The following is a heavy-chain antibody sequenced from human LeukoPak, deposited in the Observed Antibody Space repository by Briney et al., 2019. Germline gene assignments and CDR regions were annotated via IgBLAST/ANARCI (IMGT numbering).Heavy chain of an antibody. CDR2: INSDGSST. V-gene: IGHV3-74*01. Sequence: GGSLGLSCAASGFTFSSYWMHWVRQAPGKGLVWVSRINSDGSSTSYADSVKGRFTISRDNAKNTLYLQMNSLRAEDTAVYYCARDRQQLEWWFDPWGQGTLVTVSS. D-gene: IGHD6-13*01. CDR3: ARDRQQLEWWFDP. J-gene: IGHJ5*02. CDR1: GFTFSSYW.